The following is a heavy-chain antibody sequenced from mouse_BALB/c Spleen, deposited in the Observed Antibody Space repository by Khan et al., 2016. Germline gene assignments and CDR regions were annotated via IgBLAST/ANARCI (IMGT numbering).Heavy chain of an antibody. J-gene: IGHJ4*01. CDR3: ARSEDGGEAMDY. Sequence: QMQLEESGPGLVAPSQSLPITCTVSGFSLTSYGVHWVRQPPGKGLEWLVVIWSDGSTTYNSALKSRLSISKDNSKSQVFLKMNSLQTDDTAMYYCARSEDGGEAMDYWGQGTSVTVSS. D-gene: IGHD1-1*02. V-gene: IGHV2-6*02. CDR1: GFSLTSYG. CDR2: IWSDGST.